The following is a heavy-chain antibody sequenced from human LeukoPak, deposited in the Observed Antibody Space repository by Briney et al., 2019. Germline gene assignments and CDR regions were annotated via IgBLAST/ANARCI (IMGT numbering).Heavy chain of an antibody. J-gene: IGHJ4*02. CDR1: GGTFSSYA. CDR3: ARGGSGSYWARYYFDY. V-gene: IGHV1-69*13. CDR2: IIPIFGTA. D-gene: IGHD3-10*01. Sequence: HWASVNVSCKASGGTFSSYAISWVRQAPGQGLEWMGGIIPIFGTANYAQKFQGRVTITADESTSTAYMELSSLRSEDTAVYYCARGGSGSYWARYYFDYWGQGTLVTVSS.